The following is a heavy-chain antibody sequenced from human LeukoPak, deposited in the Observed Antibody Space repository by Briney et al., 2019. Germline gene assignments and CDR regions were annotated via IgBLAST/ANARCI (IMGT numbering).Heavy chain of an antibody. CDR2: INHKRGGT. CDR3: ARRQGSGLRTFDF. V-gene: IGHV1-2*02. D-gene: IGHD4-17*01. CDR1: GNTFSDYY. Sequence: ASVKVSCKASGNTFSDYYLHWVRQAPGQGLEWMGWINHKRGGTNYAQKFQGRVTMTRDTAIRTAYMELKRLRSDDTAVYYCARRQGSGLRTFDFWGQGSLVTVSS. J-gene: IGHJ4*02.